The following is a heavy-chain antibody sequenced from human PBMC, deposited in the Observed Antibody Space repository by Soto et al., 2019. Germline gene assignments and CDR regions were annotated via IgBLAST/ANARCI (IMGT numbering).Heavy chain of an antibody. D-gene: IGHD2-15*01. CDR2: IIPIFGTA. Sequence: SVKVSCKASGGTFSSYAISWVRQAPGQGLEWIGGIIPIFGTANYPQKFQGRLTITAENSPGTAYMELSXLRSEDTALYYCPSRNGAVPACRVSHYGMDVWG. J-gene: IGHJ6*02. CDR1: GGTFSSYA. CDR3: PSRNGAVPACRVSHYGMDV. V-gene: IGHV1-69*06.